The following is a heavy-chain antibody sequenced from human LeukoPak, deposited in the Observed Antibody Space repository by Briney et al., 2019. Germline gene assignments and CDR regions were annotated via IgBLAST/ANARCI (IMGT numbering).Heavy chain of an antibody. CDR2: ISGSGGST. CDR1: GFTFNNYA. D-gene: IGHD2-2*01. V-gene: IGHV3-23*01. J-gene: IGHJ1*01. CDR3: AKGGYCDSTTCLPYFQH. Sequence: PGRSLRLSCAASGFTFNNYAMSWVRQAPGKGLEWVSTISGSGGSTYYADSVKGRFTISRDNPKNTLFLQMNSLRAEDTAVYYCAKGGYCDSTTCLPYFQHWGQGTLVTVSS.